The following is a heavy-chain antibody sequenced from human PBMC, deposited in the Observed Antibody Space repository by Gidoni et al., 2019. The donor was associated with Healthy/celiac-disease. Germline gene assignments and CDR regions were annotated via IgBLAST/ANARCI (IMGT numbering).Heavy chain of an antibody. D-gene: IGHD6-13*01. CDR1: GGSFSGYY. CDR2: INHSGST. Sequence: QVQLQQWGAGLLKPSETLSLTCAVYGGSFSGYYWSWIRQPPGKGLEWIGEINHSGSTNYNPSLKSRVTISVDTSKNQFSLKLSSVTAADTAVYYCARARWYSSHVKSWFDPWGQGTLVTVSS. CDR3: ARARWYSSHVKSWFDP. J-gene: IGHJ5*02. V-gene: IGHV4-34*01.